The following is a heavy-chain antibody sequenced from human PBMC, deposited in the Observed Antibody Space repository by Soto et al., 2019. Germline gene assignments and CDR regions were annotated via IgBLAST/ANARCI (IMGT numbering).Heavy chain of an antibody. CDR3: ARDLGLLKSMFDY. CDR1: GVSFNSFN. Sequence: GGSLRLLCLASGVSFNSFNMNWIRRAPGRGLEWVASISVSGDNIYYGDSMQGRFTISRDNSKRSVFLDLNSLRVEDTAVYYCARDLGLLKSMFDYWGQGTLVTVSS. D-gene: IGHD2-8*01. V-gene: IGHV3-21*01. CDR2: ISVSGDNI. J-gene: IGHJ4*02.